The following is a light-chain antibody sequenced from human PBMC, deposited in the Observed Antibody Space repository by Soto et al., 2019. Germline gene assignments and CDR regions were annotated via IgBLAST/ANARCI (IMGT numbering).Light chain of an antibody. V-gene: IGLV2-14*01. CDR2: DVS. Sequence: QSALTQPASVSGSPGHSITISCTGTSSDVGGYNYVSWYQQHPGKAPKLMIYDVSNRPSGVSNRFSGSKSGNTASLTISGLQAEDEADYYCSSYTSSSTRVFGTGTKLTV. CDR3: SSYTSSSTRV. CDR1: SSDVGGYNY. J-gene: IGLJ1*01.